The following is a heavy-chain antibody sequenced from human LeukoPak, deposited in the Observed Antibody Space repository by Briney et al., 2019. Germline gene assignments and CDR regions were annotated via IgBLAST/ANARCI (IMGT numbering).Heavy chain of an antibody. J-gene: IGHJ4*02. CDR2: IYASGST. V-gene: IGHV4-4*07. D-gene: IGHD2-2*02. Sequence: SETLSLTCTVSGDSISNYYWSWIRQPAGKGLEWIGRIYASGSTDYNPSLKSRVTMSVDTSKNQFSLRLISVTAADTAVYYCARDSTRYTPVPLDYWGQGTLVTVSS. CDR1: GDSISNYY. CDR3: ARDSTRYTPVPLDY.